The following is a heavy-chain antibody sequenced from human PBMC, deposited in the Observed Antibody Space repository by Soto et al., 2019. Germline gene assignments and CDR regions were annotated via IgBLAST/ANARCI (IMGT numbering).Heavy chain of an antibody. V-gene: IGHV3-48*01. CDR3: ARDLRTYGTGSYNPHQYYYGMDV. J-gene: IGHJ6*02. D-gene: IGHD3-10*01. Sequence: GGSLRLSCAASGSTFSSYSMNWVRQAPGKGLEWVSYISSSSNTVYYADSVKGRFTISRDTAKNSLYLQMNSLRAEDTAVYYCARDLRTYGTGSYNPHQYYYGMDVWGQGTTVTVS. CDR2: ISSSSNTV. CDR1: GSTFSSYS.